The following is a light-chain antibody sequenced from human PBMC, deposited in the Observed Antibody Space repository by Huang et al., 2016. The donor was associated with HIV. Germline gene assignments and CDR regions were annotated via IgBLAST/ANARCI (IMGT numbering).Light chain of an antibody. J-gene: IGKJ2*01. CDR3: QHRSNWPPSYT. Sequence: EIVLTQSPATMSLSPGARPTLSCRASPSVSGFLAWYQQKPGQAPRLLIYDSAHSATCSPARFRGSGAGTDFTLTIGSLEPEDFAVYYCQHRSNWPPSYTFGQGTKLEIK. CDR2: DSA. CDR1: PSVSGF. V-gene: IGKV3-11*01.